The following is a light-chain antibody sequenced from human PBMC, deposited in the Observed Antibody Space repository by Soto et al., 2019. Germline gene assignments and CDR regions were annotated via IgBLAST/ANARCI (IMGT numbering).Light chain of an antibody. CDR2: WAS. V-gene: IGKV4-1*01. J-gene: IGKJ1*01. CDR1: QNLFYSFTNKHS. CDR3: QQYYAAPPWT. Sequence: DIVMTQSPDSLAVSLGERATISCKSSQNLFYSFTNKHSLAWYQQKPGQPPKLLIYWASTRESGVPDRFGGSGSGTDFTLTISSLQAEDVAVYYCQQYYAAPPWTFGQGTKVEIK.